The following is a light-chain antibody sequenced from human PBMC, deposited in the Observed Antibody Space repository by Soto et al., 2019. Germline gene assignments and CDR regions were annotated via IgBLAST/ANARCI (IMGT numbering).Light chain of an antibody. Sequence: QSALTQPRSVSGSPGQSVTISCTGTSSDVGGYDYVSWFQHHPGKVPKLMIYDVTKRPSGVPDRFSASKSGNTASLTISGLQAEDEADYYCCSYVGSKSFVFGGGTKVTVL. CDR2: DVT. J-gene: IGLJ3*02. CDR1: SSDVGGYDY. CDR3: CSYVGSKSFV. V-gene: IGLV2-11*01.